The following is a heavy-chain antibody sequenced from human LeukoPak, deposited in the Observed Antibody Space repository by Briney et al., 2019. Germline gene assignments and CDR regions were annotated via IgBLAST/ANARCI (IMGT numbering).Heavy chain of an antibody. CDR1: RYSFTTYW. CDR2: ISPDDSDI. Sequence: GESLNVSCKDSRYSFTTYWIAWVRQMPGKGLEWMGIISPDDSDIRYSPSFQGHVTISADKSISTAYLQWSSLQASDTAMYYCARHEGSGSYYSYWGQGTLVTVSS. CDR3: ARHEGSGSYYSY. V-gene: IGHV5-51*01. J-gene: IGHJ4*02. D-gene: IGHD1-26*01.